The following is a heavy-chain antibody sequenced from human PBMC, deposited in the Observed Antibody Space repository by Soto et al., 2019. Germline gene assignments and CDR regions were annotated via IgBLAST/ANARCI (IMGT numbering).Heavy chain of an antibody. J-gene: IGHJ4*02. V-gene: IGHV3-23*01. CDR2: ISGSGGST. Sequence: PGGSLRLSCAASWLPFISYAMSWVRQAPGKGLEWVSSISGSGGSTYYADSVKGRFTISRDNSKNTLYLQMNSLRAEDTAVYYCAKTSSVIAARLGVDYWGQGTLVTVSS. CDR3: AKTSSVIAARLGVDY. CDR1: WLPFISYA. D-gene: IGHD6-6*01.